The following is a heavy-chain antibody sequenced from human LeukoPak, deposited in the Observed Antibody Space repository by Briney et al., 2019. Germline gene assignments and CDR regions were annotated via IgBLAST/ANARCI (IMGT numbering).Heavy chain of an antibody. CDR1: GFTFSSYG. CDR2: IRYDGSNK. V-gene: IGHV3-30*02. D-gene: IGHD5-18*01. J-gene: IGHJ4*02. CDR3: AKDFFNTAMDDY. Sequence: GGSLRLSCAASGFTFSSYGMHWARQAPGKGLEWVAFIRYDGSNKYYADSVRGRFTISRDNSKNTLYLQMNSLRAEDTAVYYCAKDFFNTAMDDYWGQGTLVTVSS.